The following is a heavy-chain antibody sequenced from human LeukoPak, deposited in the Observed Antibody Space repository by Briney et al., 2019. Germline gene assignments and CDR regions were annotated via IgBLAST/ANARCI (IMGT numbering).Heavy chain of an antibody. CDR2: ISSSGSTI. CDR3: ASEPLWFGELVCGN. J-gene: IGHJ4*02. Sequence: PGGSLRLSCAASGFTFSDYYMSWIRQAPGKGLEWVSYISSSGSTIYYADSVKGRFTISRDNAKNSLYLQMNSLRAEDTAVYYCASEPLWFGELVCGNWGQGTLVTVSS. CDR1: GFTFSDYY. D-gene: IGHD3-10*01. V-gene: IGHV3-11*04.